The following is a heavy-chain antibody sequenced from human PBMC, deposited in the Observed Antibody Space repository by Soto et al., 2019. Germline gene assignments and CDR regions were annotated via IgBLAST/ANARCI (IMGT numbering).Heavy chain of an antibody. CDR3: AKALDTAMDPLDY. J-gene: IGHJ4*02. CDR1: GFNFRSNA. V-gene: IGHV3-30-3*01. Sequence: QVHLVESGGGVVQPGRSLRLSCVVSGFNFRSNAMHWVRQVPGKGLEWVAIISDDGSIEYYADSVKGRFTISRDNSKNTVYLQMNRLSFEDTAVYYWAKALDTAMDPLDYWGQGTLVTVSS. CDR2: ISDDGSIE. D-gene: IGHD5-18*01.